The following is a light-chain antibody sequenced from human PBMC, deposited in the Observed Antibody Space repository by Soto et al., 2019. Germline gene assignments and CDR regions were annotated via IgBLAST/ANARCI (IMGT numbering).Light chain of an antibody. V-gene: IGLV1-44*01. Sequence: QSVLTQPPSASGTPGQRVTISCSGSSSDIGSNVVNWYQQLPGTAPKLLIYTNNQRPSGVPDRFSGSKSGTSASPAISGLQSEDEADYYCAAWDDSLNGPVFGGGTQLTVL. CDR2: TNN. CDR1: SSDIGSNV. J-gene: IGLJ3*02. CDR3: AAWDDSLNGPV.